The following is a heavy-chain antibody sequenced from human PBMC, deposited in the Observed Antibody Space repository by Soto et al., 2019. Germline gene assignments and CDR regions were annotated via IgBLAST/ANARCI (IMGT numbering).Heavy chain of an antibody. CDR2: ITPFRGET. D-gene: IGHD1-26*01. Sequence: SVQVSCKTSGYTFTYRFLHWVRQAPGQALQWMGRITPFRGETIYAQKFQDRVTLTRDRSMTTAYMELSSLRPDDTAMYYCARSSLGGTAGDPFGIWGQGTMVTVSS. CDR1: GYTFTYRF. CDR3: ARSSLGGTAGDPFGI. V-gene: IGHV1-45*02. J-gene: IGHJ3*02.